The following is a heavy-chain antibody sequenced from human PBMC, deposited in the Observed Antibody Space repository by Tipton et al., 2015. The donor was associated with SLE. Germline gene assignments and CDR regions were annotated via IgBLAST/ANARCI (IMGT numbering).Heavy chain of an antibody. CDR3: ARDSRSTYYDFWSGYYHFDY. D-gene: IGHD3-3*01. CDR1: GGSISSGSYY. Sequence: TLSLTCTVSGGSISSGSYYWSWIRQPAGKGLEWIGRIYTSGSTNYNPSLKSRVTISVDTSKNQFSLKLSSVTAADTAVYYCARDSRSTYYDFWSGYYHFDYWGQGTLVTVSS. CDR2: IYTSGST. J-gene: IGHJ4*02. V-gene: IGHV4-61*02.